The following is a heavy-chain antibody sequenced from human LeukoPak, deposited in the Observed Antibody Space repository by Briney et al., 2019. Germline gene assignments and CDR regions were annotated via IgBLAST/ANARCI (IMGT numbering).Heavy chain of an antibody. CDR1: GFTFYDYA. CDR3: AKDVYSNYVGGAFDI. Sequence: PGGSLRLSCAASGFTFYDYAMHWVRQAPGKGLEWVSLISGDGGSTYYADSVKGRFTISRDNSKNSLYLQMNSLRTEDTALYYCAKDVYSNYVGGAFDIWGQGTMVTVSS. D-gene: IGHD4-11*01. V-gene: IGHV3-43*02. CDR2: ISGDGGST. J-gene: IGHJ3*02.